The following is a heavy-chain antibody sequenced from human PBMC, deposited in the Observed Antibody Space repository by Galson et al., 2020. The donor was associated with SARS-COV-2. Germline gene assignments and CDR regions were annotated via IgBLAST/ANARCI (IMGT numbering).Heavy chain of an antibody. CDR1: GFTFSSYG. V-gene: IGHV3-30*03. CDR2: ISYDGSNK. J-gene: IGHJ5*02. CDR3: ARPRSGSYLYWFDP. D-gene: IGHD1-26*01. Sequence: QAGGSLRLSCAASGFTFSSYGMHWVHQAPGKGLEWVAVISYDGSNKYYADSVKGRFTISRDNSKNTLYLQMNSLRAEDTAVYYCARPRSGSYLYWFDPWGQGTLVTVSS.